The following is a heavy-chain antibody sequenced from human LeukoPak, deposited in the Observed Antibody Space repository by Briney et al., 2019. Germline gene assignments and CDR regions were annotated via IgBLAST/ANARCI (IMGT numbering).Heavy chain of an antibody. CDR3: ARDSVLRFLEWFRRNPVNWFDP. V-gene: IGHV1-2*02. CDR1: GYTFTGYY. J-gene: IGHJ5*02. D-gene: IGHD3-3*01. Sequence: ASVKVSCKASGYTFTGYYMHWVRQAPGQGLEWMGWINPNSGDTNYAQKFQGRVTMTRDTSISTAYMELSRLRSDDTAVYYCARDSVLRFLEWFRRNPVNWFDPWGQGTLVTVSS. CDR2: INPNSGDT.